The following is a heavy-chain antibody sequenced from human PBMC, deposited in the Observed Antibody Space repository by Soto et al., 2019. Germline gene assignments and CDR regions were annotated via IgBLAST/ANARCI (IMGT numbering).Heavy chain of an antibody. Sequence: GASVKVSCKASGHTYTTNGFTWVRQAPGQGLEWMGWISTYNGNTNYAQKLQGRVTMTTDTSTSTAYMELRSLISDDSAVYYCAARRDCSSTRCYEPGWLDPWGQGTLVTVSS. CDR1: GHTYTTNG. CDR3: AARRDCSSTRCYEPGWLDP. CDR2: ISTYNGNT. D-gene: IGHD2-2*01. J-gene: IGHJ5*02. V-gene: IGHV1-18*01.